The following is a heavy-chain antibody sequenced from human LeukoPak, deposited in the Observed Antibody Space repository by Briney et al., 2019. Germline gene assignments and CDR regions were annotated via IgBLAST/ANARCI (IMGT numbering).Heavy chain of an antibody. CDR2: IWYDGSNK. Sequence: GGSLRLSCAPSGFTFNNYDMHWVRQAPGKGLDWVAFIWYDGSNKYHTDSVKGRFTISRDTSKNAVYLQMNSLRVEDTAVYYCARGDWGMYYFDYWGQGTLVTVSS. V-gene: IGHV3-30*02. J-gene: IGHJ4*02. CDR3: ARGDWGMYYFDY. CDR1: GFTFNNYD. D-gene: IGHD7-27*01.